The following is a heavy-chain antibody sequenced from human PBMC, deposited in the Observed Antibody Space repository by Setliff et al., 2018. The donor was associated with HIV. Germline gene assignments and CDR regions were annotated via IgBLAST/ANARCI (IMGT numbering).Heavy chain of an antibody. Sequence: SETLSLTCAVSGYSTSSSGYYWGWIRQPPGKGLEWIGSIYHSGSTYYNPSLKSRVTISVDTSKNQFSLKLTSVTAADTAVYYCARGELLPGWFDPWGQGTLVTVSS. CDR2: IYHSGST. CDR3: ARGELLPGWFDP. V-gene: IGHV4-38-2*01. D-gene: IGHD1-26*01. J-gene: IGHJ5*02. CDR1: GYSTSSSGYY.